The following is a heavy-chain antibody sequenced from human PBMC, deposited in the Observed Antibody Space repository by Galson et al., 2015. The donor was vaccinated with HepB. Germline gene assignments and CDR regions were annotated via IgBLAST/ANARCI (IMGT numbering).Heavy chain of an antibody. D-gene: IGHD4-23*01. CDR2: FDPSLWNS. Sequence: SVKVSCKVSGHTLTELVIHWVRQAPGEGLEWMGGFDPSLWNSKVRTEGPGQSRLTADESTRTAYMVLSSLRPEDTAIYFCAASATTTLGTFEHWSQGTLVSVSS. V-gene: IGHV1-24*01. J-gene: IGHJ4*02. CDR1: GHTLTELV. CDR3: AASATTTLGTFEH.